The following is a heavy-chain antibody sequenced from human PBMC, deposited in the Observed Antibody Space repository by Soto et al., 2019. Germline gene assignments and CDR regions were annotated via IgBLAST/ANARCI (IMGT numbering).Heavy chain of an antibody. Sequence: DVQLLESGGGLVQPGGSLRLSCIASGVTFSTYAMSWVRQAPGKGLEWVSGLTGSGGTTFYADSVKGRFTISRDNSKNTLYLQMSSLRVDDSAVYFCAKFMAADFYYALDDWGQGTSVTVTS. V-gene: IGHV3-23*01. D-gene: IGHD3-10*01. CDR1: GVTFSTYA. CDR3: AKFMAADFYYALDD. CDR2: LTGSGGTT. J-gene: IGHJ6*02.